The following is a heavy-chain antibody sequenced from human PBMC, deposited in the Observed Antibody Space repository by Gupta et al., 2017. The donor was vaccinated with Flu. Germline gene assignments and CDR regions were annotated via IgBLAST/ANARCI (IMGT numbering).Heavy chain of an antibody. J-gene: IGHJ6*02. CDR3: ARRYCSGGSCYGRVDV. D-gene: IGHD2-15*01. V-gene: IGHV1-2*02. Sequence: HWVRQAPGQGLEWMGWINPNSGGTNYAQKFQGRVTMTRDTSISTAYMELSRLRFDDTAVYYCARRYCSGGSCYGRVDVWGQGTTVTVSS. CDR2: INPNSGGT.